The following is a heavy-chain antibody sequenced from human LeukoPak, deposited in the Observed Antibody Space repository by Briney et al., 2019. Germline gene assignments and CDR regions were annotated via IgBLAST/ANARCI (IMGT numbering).Heavy chain of an antibody. D-gene: IGHD6-13*01. CDR2: IYYSGST. CDR3: ARGQQLVRY. V-gene: IGHV4-59*01. Sequence: TSETLSLTCTVSGGSISSYYWSWIRQPPGKGLEWIGYIYYSGSTNYNPSLKSRVTISVDTSKNQFSLKLSSVTAADTAVYYCARGQQLVRYWGQGTLVTVSS. CDR1: GGSISSYY. J-gene: IGHJ4*02.